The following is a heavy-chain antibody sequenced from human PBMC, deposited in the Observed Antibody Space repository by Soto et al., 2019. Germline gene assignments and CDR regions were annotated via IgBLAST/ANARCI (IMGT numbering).Heavy chain of an antibody. J-gene: IGHJ6*03. Sequence: QVQLQESGPGLVKPSETLSLTCTVSGGSISSYYWSWIRQPPGKGLEWIGYIYYSGSTNYNPSLKSRVTISVDTSKTQYSLKLSSVTAADTAVYYCARGTWYYYYYMDVWGKGTTVTVSS. V-gene: IGHV4-59*08. CDR3: ARGTWYYYYYMDV. CDR2: IYYSGST. D-gene: IGHD1-1*01. CDR1: GGSISSYY.